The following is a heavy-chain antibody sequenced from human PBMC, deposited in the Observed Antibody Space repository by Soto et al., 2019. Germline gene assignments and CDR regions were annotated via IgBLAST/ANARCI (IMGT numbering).Heavy chain of an antibody. CDR1: GFAFSDYW. V-gene: IGHV3-7*01. CDR3: ARDYYYDNNEDS. CDR2: IKQDGSEK. Sequence: PGGSLRLSCEASGFAFSDYWMSWVRQAPGKGLEWVANIKQDGSEKHFVDSVKGRFTISRDNTKNSLFLQMNSLRAEDTAVYYCARDYYYDNNEDSWGQGTLVTVSS. J-gene: IGHJ5*01. D-gene: IGHD3-22*01.